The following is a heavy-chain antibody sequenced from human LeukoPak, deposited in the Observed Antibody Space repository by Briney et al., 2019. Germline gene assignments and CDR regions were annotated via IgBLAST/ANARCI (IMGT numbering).Heavy chain of an antibody. Sequence: KPSETLSLTCTVSGGSISSYYWSWTRQPPGKGLEWIGYIYSSGSTNYNPSLKSRLTISVDASKNQFSLKLTSVTAADTAVYYCARAYYYGSGSYGLDYWGQGTLVTVSS. CDR1: GGSISSYY. J-gene: IGHJ4*02. CDR3: ARAYYYGSGSYGLDY. V-gene: IGHV4-59*01. CDR2: IYSSGST. D-gene: IGHD3-10*01.